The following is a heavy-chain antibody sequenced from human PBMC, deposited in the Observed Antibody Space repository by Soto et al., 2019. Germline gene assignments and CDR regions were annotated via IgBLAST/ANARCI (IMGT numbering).Heavy chain of an antibody. D-gene: IGHD1-26*01. CDR2: IYYSGTT. Sequence: SQNLTLIRAGSGFSVCCRHPRVWLWQPPGKGLEWIGYIYYSGTTYYNPSLKSRVTMSVDTSKNQFSLKLSSVTAAETAVYYCARHGITGSYYDAFDIWGQGTMVT. CDR1: GFSVCCRHP. J-gene: IGHJ3*02. CDR3: ARHGITGSYYDAFDI. V-gene: IGHV4-28*02.